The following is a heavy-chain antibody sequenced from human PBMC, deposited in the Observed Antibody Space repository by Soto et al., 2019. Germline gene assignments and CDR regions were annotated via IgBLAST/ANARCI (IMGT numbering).Heavy chain of an antibody. V-gene: IGHV3-23*01. CDR1: GFTFSSYA. D-gene: IGHD3-10*01. CDR3: ASGSSKYYFDY. CDR2: ISGSGGST. J-gene: IGHJ4*02. Sequence: EVQLLESGGGLVQPGGSLRLSCAASGFTFSSYAMSWVRQAPGKGLEWVSAISGSGGSTYYADSVKGRFTISRDNSKNPLYLQMNRLRAEDTAVYYCASGSSKYYFDYWGQGTLVTVSS.